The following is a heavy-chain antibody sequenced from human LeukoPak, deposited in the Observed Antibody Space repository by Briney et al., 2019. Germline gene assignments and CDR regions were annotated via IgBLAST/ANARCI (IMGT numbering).Heavy chain of an antibody. CDR3: ARDPHIVVVPAAMPEFDY. V-gene: IGHV1-18*04. J-gene: IGHJ4*02. CDR1: GYTFTSYG. Sequence: ASVKVSCKASGYTFTSYGISWVRQAPGQGLEWMGWISAYNGNTNYAQKLQGRVTMTTDTSTSTAYMELRSLRSGDTAVYYCARDPHIVVVPAAMPEFDYWGQGTLVTVSS. D-gene: IGHD2-2*01. CDR2: ISAYNGNT.